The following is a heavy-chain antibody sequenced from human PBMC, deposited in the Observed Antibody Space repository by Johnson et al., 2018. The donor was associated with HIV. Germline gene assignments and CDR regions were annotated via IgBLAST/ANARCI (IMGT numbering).Heavy chain of an antibody. CDR3: ARDLGVVVATNAFDI. Sequence: VQLVESGGGLIQPGGSLRLSCAASGFTVSSNYMSWVRQAPGKGLEWVSVIYSGGSTYYADSVKGRFTISRDNAKNSLYLQMNSQRAEDTALYYCARDLGVVVATNAFDIWGQGTMVTVSS. CDR2: IYSGGST. D-gene: IGHD2-15*01. J-gene: IGHJ3*02. V-gene: IGHV3-53*01. CDR1: GFTVSSNY.